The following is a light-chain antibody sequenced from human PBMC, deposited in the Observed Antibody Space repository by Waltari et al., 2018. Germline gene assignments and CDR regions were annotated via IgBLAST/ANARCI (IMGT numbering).Light chain of an antibody. Sequence: DIQMTQSPSTLSASVGDRVTITCRASQSISSWLAWYQQKPGKAPKLLIYKASSLESGVPSRFSGSGSGTEFTRTISSLQPDDFATYYCQQYNSYSPLTFGQGTKLEIK. V-gene: IGKV1-5*03. CDR1: QSISSW. CDR2: KAS. CDR3: QQYNSYSPLT. J-gene: IGKJ2*01.